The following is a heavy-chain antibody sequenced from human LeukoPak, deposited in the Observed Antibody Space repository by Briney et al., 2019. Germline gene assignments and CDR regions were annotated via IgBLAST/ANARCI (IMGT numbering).Heavy chain of an antibody. Sequence: GGSLRLSCAASGFTVSSNYMSWVRQAPGKGLEWVSVIYSGGSTYYADSVKGRFTISRDNSKNSLSLQMNSLGAEDTAVYYCARCYASGSYGMDYWGQGTVVTVSS. CDR1: GFTVSSNY. CDR2: IYSGGST. V-gene: IGHV3-53*01. J-gene: IGHJ4*02. CDR3: ARCYASGSYGMDY. D-gene: IGHD3-10*01.